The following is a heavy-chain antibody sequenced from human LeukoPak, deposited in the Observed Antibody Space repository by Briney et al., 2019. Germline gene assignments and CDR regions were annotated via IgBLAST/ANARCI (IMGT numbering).Heavy chain of an antibody. CDR1: GFTFSIYA. J-gene: IGHJ4*02. V-gene: IGHV3-23*01. CDR2: ISGSGGST. CDR3: AKDLNDYVSYFDY. D-gene: IGHD3-16*01. Sequence: PGGSLRLSCAASGFTFSIYAMSWVRQAPGKGLEWVSAISGSGGSTYYADSVKGRFTISRDNSKNTLYLQMNSLRAEDTAVYYCAKDLNDYVSYFDYWGQGTLVTVSS.